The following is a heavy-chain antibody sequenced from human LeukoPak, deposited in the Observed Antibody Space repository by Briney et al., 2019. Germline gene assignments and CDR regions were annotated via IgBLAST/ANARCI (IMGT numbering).Heavy chain of an antibody. CDR1: GGSISSYY. J-gene: IGHJ3*02. Sequence: SETLSLTCAVSGGSISSYYWSWIRQPAGKGLEWIGRIYTSGSTNYNPSLKSRVTVSVDTSKNQFSLKLSSVTAADTAVYYCAVCSVTGRAFDIWGQGTMVTVSS. D-gene: IGHD3-10*02. V-gene: IGHV4-4*07. CDR3: AVCSVTGRAFDI. CDR2: IYTSGST.